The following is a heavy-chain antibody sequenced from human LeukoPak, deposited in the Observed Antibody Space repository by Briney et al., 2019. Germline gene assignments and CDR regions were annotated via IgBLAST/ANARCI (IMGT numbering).Heavy chain of an antibody. D-gene: IGHD1-26*01. J-gene: IGHJ4*02. CDR3: AIDLKVGATDY. V-gene: IGHV3-33*01. CDR1: GFTFSSYG. CDR2: IWYDGSNK. Sequence: PGRSLRLSCAASGFTFSSYGMHWVRQAPGKGLEWVAVIWYDGSNKYYADSVKGRFTISRDNSKNTLYLQMNSLRAEDTAVYYCAIDLKVGATDYWGQGTLVTVSS.